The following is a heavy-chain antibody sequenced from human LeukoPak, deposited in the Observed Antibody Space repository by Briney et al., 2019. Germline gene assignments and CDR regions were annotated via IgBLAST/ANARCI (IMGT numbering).Heavy chain of an antibody. V-gene: IGHV4-39*07. CDR3: ARDTSIAVAGAFDI. CDR2: LYYSGST. CDR1: GGSISSGRYY. D-gene: IGHD6-19*01. J-gene: IGHJ3*02. Sequence: SETLSLTCTVSGGSISSGRYYWGWIRQPPGKGLEWIGSLYYSGSTYYNPSLKSRVTISVDTSKNQFSLKLSSVTAADTAVYYCARDTSIAVAGAFDIWGQGTMVTVSS.